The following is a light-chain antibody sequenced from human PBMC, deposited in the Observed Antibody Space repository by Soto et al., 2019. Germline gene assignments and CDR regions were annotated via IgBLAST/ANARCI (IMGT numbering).Light chain of an antibody. Sequence: EIVLTQSPATLSLSPGERATLSCRASQSVSSYLAWYQQKPGQAPRLLIYDASNRATGIPARFSGSGSGTDFTLTISSLEPEDFAVYYCQQRSNWLITFGQGTRLDIK. V-gene: IGKV3-11*01. CDR3: QQRSNWLIT. CDR2: DAS. J-gene: IGKJ5*01. CDR1: QSVSSY.